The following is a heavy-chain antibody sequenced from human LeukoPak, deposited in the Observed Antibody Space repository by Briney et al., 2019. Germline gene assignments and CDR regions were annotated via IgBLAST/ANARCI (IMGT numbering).Heavy chain of an antibody. CDR3: ARDGRRYFYWLLYSDFDY. Sequence: ASVKVSCKASGYTFTGYYMHWVRQAPGQGREWMGRINPNSGGTNYAQKFQGRVTMTRDTSISTAYMELSRLRSDDTAVYYCARDGRRYFYWLLYSDFDYWGQGTLVTVSS. D-gene: IGHD3-9*01. CDR2: INPNSGGT. V-gene: IGHV1-2*06. CDR1: GYTFTGYY. J-gene: IGHJ4*02.